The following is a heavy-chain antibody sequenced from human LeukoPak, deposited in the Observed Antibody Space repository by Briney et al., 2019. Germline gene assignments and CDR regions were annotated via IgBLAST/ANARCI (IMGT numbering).Heavy chain of an antibody. Sequence: GGSLRLSCAASGFTVSSNYMSWVRQAPGKGLVWVSRISSDGSSTSYADSVKGRFTISRDNAKNTLYLQMNSLRAEDTAVYYCARDLDYGDVKGNYWGQGVLVTVSS. CDR2: ISSDGSST. J-gene: IGHJ4*02. D-gene: IGHD4-17*01. V-gene: IGHV3-74*01. CDR1: GFTVSSNY. CDR3: ARDLDYGDVKGNY.